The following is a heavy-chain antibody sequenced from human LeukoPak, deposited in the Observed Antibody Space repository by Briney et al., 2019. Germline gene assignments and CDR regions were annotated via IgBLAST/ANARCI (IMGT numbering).Heavy chain of an antibody. CDR1: GFTFSSYG. CDR2: ISYDGSNK. Sequence: GGSLRLSCAASGFTFSSYGMHWVRQAPGKGLEWVAVISYDGSNKYYADSMKGRFTISRDNSKNTLYLQMNSLRAEDTAVYYCAKDLSADTAMVTYYYYGMDVWGQGTTVTVSS. J-gene: IGHJ6*02. V-gene: IGHV3-30*18. D-gene: IGHD5-18*01. CDR3: AKDLSADTAMVTYYYYGMDV.